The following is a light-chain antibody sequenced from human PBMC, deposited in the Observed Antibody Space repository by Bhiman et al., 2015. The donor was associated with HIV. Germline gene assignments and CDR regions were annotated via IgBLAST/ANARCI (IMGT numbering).Light chain of an antibody. V-gene: IGLV3-21*01. J-gene: IGLJ2*01. Sequence: VLTQPPSVSVAPGKTARMTCGGNNIESKSVHWYQQKPGQAPVVVIYYDSDRPSGVPDRFSGSKSGNTASLTVSGLQAEDEADYYCSSYAGSNNYVVFGGGTKLTVL. CDR1: NIESKS. CDR3: SSYAGSNNYVV. CDR2: YDS.